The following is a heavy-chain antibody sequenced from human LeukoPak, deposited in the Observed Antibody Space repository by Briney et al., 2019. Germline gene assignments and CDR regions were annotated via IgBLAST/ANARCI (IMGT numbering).Heavy chain of an antibody. CDR2: IIPIFGTA. V-gene: IGHV1-69*05. D-gene: IGHD6-19*01. J-gene: IGHJ5*02. Sequence: GASVKVSCKASGGTSSSYAISWVRQAPGQGLEWMGGIIPIFGTANYAQKFQGRVTITTDESTSTAYMELSSLRSEDTAVYYCARGAVAGTVDWFDPWGQGTLVTVSS. CDR1: GGTSSSYA. CDR3: ARGAVAGTVDWFDP.